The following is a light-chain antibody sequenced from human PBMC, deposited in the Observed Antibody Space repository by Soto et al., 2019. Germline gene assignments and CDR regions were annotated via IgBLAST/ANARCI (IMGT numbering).Light chain of an antibody. CDR3: QQYNSCSPLT. CDR2: DAS. Sequence: DIQMTQSPSTLSASAGDRVTITCRASQSIGSWLAWYHQKPGKAPKLLIYDASSLESGVPSRFSGSGSETEFTLTISNLQPDDFATYYCQQYNSCSPLTFGGGTKVDIK. V-gene: IGKV1-5*01. J-gene: IGKJ4*01. CDR1: QSIGSW.